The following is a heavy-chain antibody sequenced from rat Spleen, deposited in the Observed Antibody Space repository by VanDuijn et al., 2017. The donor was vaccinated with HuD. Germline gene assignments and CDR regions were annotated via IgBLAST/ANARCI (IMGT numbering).Heavy chain of an antibody. J-gene: IGHJ2*01. CDR1: GYTIISGY. D-gene: IGHD4-3*01. CDR3: ARGYNSNFDH. CDR2: ISYSGST. Sequence: EIQLQESGPGLVKPSQSLSLTCSVTGYTIISGYDWSWIRKFPGNKMEWMGYISYSGSTNYNPSLKSRIPITRDTSKNQFFLQLNSVTTEDAATYYCARGYNSNFDHWGHGVVVTVSS. V-gene: IGHV3-4*01.